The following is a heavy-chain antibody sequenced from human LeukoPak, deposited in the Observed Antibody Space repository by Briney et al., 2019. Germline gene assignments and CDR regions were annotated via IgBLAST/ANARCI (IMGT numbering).Heavy chain of an antibody. CDR3: AKDFGEAAFDI. D-gene: IGHD3-10*01. Sequence: GGSLRLSCAASGFTFSTYDMHWVRQAPGKGLEWVAIISYDGSDKYYADSVKGRFTISRDNSKNTLYLQMNSLRAEDTAVYYCAKDFGEAAFDIWGQGTMVTVST. J-gene: IGHJ3*02. CDR1: GFTFSTYD. CDR2: ISYDGSDK. V-gene: IGHV3-30*18.